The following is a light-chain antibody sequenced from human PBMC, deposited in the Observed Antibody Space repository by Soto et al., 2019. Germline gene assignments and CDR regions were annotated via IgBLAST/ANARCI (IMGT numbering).Light chain of an antibody. CDR3: QQYATEPLT. V-gene: IGKV3-20*01. CDR1: QNVGRNY. CDR2: DAS. Sequence: EIVLTQSPGTLSLSPGERATLSCRASQNVGRNYLAWFQQKPGQAPRLLIYDASSRATGIPDRFSGSGSGTDFTLSISRLVPEDFAVFYCQQYATEPLTFGGGTKVEVK. J-gene: IGKJ4*01.